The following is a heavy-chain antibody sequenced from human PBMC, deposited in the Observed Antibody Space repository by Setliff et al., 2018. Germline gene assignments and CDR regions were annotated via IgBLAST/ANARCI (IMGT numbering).Heavy chain of an antibody. J-gene: IGHJ4*02. CDR1: GYTFTTYG. V-gene: IGHV1-3*01. CDR3: ARGQTVGPNSGKDY. Sequence: ASVKVSCKASGYTFTTYGVHWVRQAPGQRLEWMGWINAANGNTKYSQNFQGRVTFTSDTSANTAFMELSSLRSEDSSMYYCARGQTVGPNSGKDYWGQGTLVTVSS. D-gene: IGHD1-26*01. CDR2: INAANGNT.